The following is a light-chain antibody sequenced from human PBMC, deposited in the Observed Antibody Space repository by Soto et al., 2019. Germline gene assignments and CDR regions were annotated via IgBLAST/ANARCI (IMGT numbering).Light chain of an antibody. Sequence: DIQMTQSPSSLSASVGDRVTLTCQASHDIGNYFNWYQQKPGKAPNILIYEVANLERGVPSRFSGSGSGTVFTLTISSLQPEDAATYFCQQYHSVPRTFGQGTKVEIK. CDR2: EVA. CDR3: QQYHSVPRT. CDR1: HDIGNY. V-gene: IGKV1-33*01. J-gene: IGKJ2*01.